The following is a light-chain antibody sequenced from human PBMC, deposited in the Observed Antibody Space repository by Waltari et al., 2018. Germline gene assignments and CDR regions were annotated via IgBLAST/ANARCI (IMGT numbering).Light chain of an antibody. J-gene: IGLJ2*01. V-gene: IGLV7-46*01. Sequence: QDVVTQEPSVTVSAGGTVTLTCGSTTGPVTVTHSPHWFQQQPGQAPKTMIYDWGHKHSGTPARFAAALIGGKAALTLSGAQFEDEADYYCLLSFSGTVVFGGGTRLTVL. CDR1: TGPVTVTHS. CDR2: DWG. CDR3: LLSFSGTVV.